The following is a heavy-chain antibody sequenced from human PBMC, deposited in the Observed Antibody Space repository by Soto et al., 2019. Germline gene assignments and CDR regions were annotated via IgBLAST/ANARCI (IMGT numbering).Heavy chain of an antibody. J-gene: IGHJ4*02. Sequence: EVQLLESGGGLVQPGGSLRLSCAASGFTFSNYAMTWVRQAPGKGLKWVSTLGGGGDRTYYADSVKGRFTISRDNSKNTVYLQMNTLRGEDTAVYFCAKGLPTTFGTTFDYWGQGTLVTVSS. V-gene: IGHV3-23*01. CDR3: AKGLPTTFGTTFDY. CDR2: LGGGGDRT. D-gene: IGHD3-16*01. CDR1: GFTFSNYA.